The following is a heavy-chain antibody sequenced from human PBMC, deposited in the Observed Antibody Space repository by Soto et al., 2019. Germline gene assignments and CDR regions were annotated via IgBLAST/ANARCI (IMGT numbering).Heavy chain of an antibody. J-gene: IGHJ4*02. CDR3: ARGREEAGGPFDY. CDR1: VASISSGNYY. CDR2: IYYTGST. D-gene: IGHD6-13*01. Sequence: QVQLQESGPGLVKPSQTLSLTCSVTVASISSGNYYWSWIRQHPGTGLEWIGYIYYTGSTYYNPSHRSRITISEAMSKTHFSVRLSSVTAADTDVYYCARGREEAGGPFDYWGQGTLVTVSS. V-gene: IGHV4-31*03.